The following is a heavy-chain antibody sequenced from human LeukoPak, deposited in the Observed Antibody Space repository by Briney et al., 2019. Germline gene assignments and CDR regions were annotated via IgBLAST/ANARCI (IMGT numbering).Heavy chain of an antibody. CDR2: IYNSGST. CDR1: CDSFSSNY. V-gene: IGHV4-59*01. J-gene: IGHJ5*02. D-gene: IGHD4-17*01. CDR3: ATCRDEFGDYPFSS. Sequence: SETLSLTCTVSCDSFSSNYFSSILQPPAKGLECLGYIYNSGSTKYNPSLKSRVTISVDTSKNLFSLKLTSVTAADTAVYYCATCRDEFGDYPFSSWGQGTLVTVSS.